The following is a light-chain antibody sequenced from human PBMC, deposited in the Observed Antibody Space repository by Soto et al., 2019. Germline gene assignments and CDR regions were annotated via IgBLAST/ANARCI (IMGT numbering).Light chain of an antibody. CDR3: AAWDDSLNGFFV. CDR2: NNN. V-gene: IGLV1-44*01. J-gene: IGLJ1*01. Sequence: QSVLTQPPSASGTPGQRVTISCSGSSSNIGSNAVTWYQHLPGAAPKLLITNNNHRPSGVPDRFSGSKSGTSAPLTISGLHSEDDGDYYCAAWDDSLNGFFVFGTGTKVTVL. CDR1: SSNIGSNA.